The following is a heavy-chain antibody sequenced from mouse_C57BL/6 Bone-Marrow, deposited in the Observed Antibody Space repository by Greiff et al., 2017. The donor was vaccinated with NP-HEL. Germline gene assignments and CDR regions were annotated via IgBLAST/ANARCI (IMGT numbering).Heavy chain of an antibody. CDR3: TRSHYYGSSTGAMDY. Sequence: VQLQQSGTVLARPGASVKMSCKTSGYTFTSYWMHWVKQRPGQGLEWIGAIYPGNSDTSYNQKFKGKAKLTAVTSASPAYMELSSLTNEDSAIYYCTRSHYYGSSTGAMDYWGQGTSVTVSS. V-gene: IGHV1-5*01. CDR2: IYPGNSDT. CDR1: GYTFTSYW. D-gene: IGHD1-1*01. J-gene: IGHJ4*01.